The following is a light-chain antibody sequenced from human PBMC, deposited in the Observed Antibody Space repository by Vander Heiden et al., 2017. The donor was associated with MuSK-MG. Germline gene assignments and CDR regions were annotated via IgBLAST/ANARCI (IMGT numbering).Light chain of an antibody. CDR3: SSYTTTRTWV. CDR2: EVS. V-gene: IGLV2-14*01. Sequence: SALTQPASVSGSPRQSIPISCTGTSSDVGGYNYVSWHQEHPGKAPKRMIYEVSNRPSGVSNRFSGSKSGNTASPTISGLQAEDEADYSCSSYTTTRTWVFGGGTKLTVL. CDR1: SSDVGGYNY. J-gene: IGLJ3*02.